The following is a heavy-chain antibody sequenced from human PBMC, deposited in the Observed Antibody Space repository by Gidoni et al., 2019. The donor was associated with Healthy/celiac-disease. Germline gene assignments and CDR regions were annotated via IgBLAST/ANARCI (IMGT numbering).Heavy chain of an antibody. CDR1: GLTFGDYA. CDR2: IRSKAYGGTT. D-gene: IGHD1-26*01. CDR3: TRARGELGYYYGMDV. Sequence: EVQLVESGGGLVQPGRSLRLSCTASGLTFGDYAMTWFRQAPGKGLEWVGFIRSKAYGGTTEYAASVKGRFTISRYDSKSIAYLQMNSLKTEDTAVYYCTRARGELGYYYGMDVWGQGTTVTVSS. V-gene: IGHV3-49*03. J-gene: IGHJ6*02.